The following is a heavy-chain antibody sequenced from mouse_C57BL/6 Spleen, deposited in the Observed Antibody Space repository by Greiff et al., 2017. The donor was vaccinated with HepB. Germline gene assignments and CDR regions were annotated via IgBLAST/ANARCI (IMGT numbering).Heavy chain of an antibody. Sequence: QVQLQQSGPELVKPGASVKISCKASGYTFTDYDLNRVKQKPGQGLEWIGWIFPGSGSTYDNEKFKGKATLTLDKTSSTAYMLPSSLTSEDSAVYFCARSPFYWGQGTTLTVSS. J-gene: IGHJ2*01. CDR3: ARSPFY. CDR2: IFPGSGST. V-gene: IGHV1-75*01. CDR1: GYTFTDYD.